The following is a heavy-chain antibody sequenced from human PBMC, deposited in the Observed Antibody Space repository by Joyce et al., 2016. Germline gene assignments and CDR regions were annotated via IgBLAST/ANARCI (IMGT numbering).Heavy chain of an antibody. Sequence: QVQLQQWGAGLLKPSETLSLTCAVSGGPFRGFFWTWVRQPPGKGLEWIGDINNRGVTNYNPSLKSRVTFSVDTSKNQVSLKLTSLSAADTAVYYCARSQWLAPLMYWGQGTPVTVSS. CDR2: INNRGVT. CDR3: ARSQWLAPLMY. CDR1: GGPFRGFF. D-gene: IGHD6-19*01. J-gene: IGHJ4*02. V-gene: IGHV4-34*01.